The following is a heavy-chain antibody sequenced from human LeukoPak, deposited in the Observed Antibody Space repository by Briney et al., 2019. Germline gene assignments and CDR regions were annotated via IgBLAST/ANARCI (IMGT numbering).Heavy chain of an antibody. CDR1: GFTFSNAW. CDR3: TTPISAVSGYDPFDY. J-gene: IGHJ4*02. D-gene: IGHD5-12*01. CDR2: IKSKTGGGTT. Sequence: GGSLRLSCAASGFTFSNAWMSWVRQAPGKGLEWVGRIKSKTGGGTTDYAAPVKGRFTISRDDSKNTLYLQMNSLKTEDTAVYYCTTPISAVSGYDPFDYWGQGTLATVSS. V-gene: IGHV3-15*01.